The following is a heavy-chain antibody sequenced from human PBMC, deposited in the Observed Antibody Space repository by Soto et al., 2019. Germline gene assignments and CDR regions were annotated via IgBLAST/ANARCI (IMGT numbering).Heavy chain of an antibody. CDR2: VNTHTGNT. Sequence: QVHLVQSGAEVKKPGASVKVSCKAFGYTFTTYDISWVRQGPGQGLEWMGWVNTHTGNTDYAKKFQGRVTMTTDTYTSTAYMELRSLRSDDTAVYYCARKGISPNHFFDYWGQGTLVTVSS. CDR3: ARKGISPNHFFDY. V-gene: IGHV1-18*01. CDR1: GYTFTTYD. D-gene: IGHD3-3*02. J-gene: IGHJ4*02.